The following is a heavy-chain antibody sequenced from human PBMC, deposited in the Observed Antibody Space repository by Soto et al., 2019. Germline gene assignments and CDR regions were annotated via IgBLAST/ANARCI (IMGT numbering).Heavy chain of an antibody. V-gene: IGHV3-7*01. CDR1: GLTFSRSW. J-gene: IGHJ5*02. CDR3: VRTIAALQGS. Sequence: EAQLVESGGGLVQPGGSLRLSCADSGLTFSRSWMSRVRQPPGKGLEWVANINQHGSATYLVDSVRGRVTISRDNAKNSLYLQMDSLRVEDMAVYYCVRTIAALQGSWGQWTLGTVSA. CDR2: INQHGSAT. D-gene: IGHD2-2*01.